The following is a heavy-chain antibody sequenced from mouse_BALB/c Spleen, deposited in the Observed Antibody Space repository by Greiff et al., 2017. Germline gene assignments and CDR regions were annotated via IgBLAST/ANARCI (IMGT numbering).Heavy chain of an antibody. Sequence: EVKLMESGPGLVKPSQSLSLTCTVTGYSITSDYAWNWIRQFPGNKLEWMGYISYSGSTSYNPSLKSRISITRDTSTNQFFLQLHSVTTEDTATYYCARFPTYYGNYVGAMDYWGQGTSVTVSS. J-gene: IGHJ4*01. CDR2: ISYSGST. V-gene: IGHV3-2*02. CDR1: GYSITSDYA. CDR3: ARFPTYYGNYVGAMDY. D-gene: IGHD2-10*01.